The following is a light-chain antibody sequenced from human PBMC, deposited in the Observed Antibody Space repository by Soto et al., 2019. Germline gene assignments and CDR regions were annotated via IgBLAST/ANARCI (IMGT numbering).Light chain of an antibody. V-gene: IGKV1-5*03. CDR3: QQYNDNWT. J-gene: IGKJ1*01. CDR2: KAS. CDR1: QSISSW. Sequence: DIQMTQSPSTLSASVGDRVTITCRASQSISSWLAWYQQKSGKAPKLLIYKASTLQSGVPSRFSGSGSGTEFTLAISSLQPDDSATYYCQQYNDNWTFGQGTKVDIK.